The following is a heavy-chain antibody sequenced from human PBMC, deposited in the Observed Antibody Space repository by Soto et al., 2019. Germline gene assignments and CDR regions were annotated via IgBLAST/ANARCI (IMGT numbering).Heavy chain of an antibody. J-gene: IGHJ6*02. V-gene: IGHV4-34*01. CDR1: GGSFSGYY. CDR3: ARDLGVLRFLEWSGGMDV. D-gene: IGHD3-3*01. CDR2: INHSGST. Sequence: SETLSLTCAVYGGSFSGYYWSWIRQPPGKGLEWIGDINHSGSTNYNPSLKSRVTISVDTSKNQFSLKLSSVTAADTAVYYCARDLGVLRFLEWSGGMDVWGQGTTVTVSS.